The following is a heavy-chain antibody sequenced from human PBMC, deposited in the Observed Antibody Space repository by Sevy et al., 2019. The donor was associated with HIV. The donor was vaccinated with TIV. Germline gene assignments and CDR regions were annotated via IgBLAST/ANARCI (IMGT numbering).Heavy chain of an antibody. J-gene: IGHJ5*02. CDR1: GYTFTGYY. CDR3: ARGRHVLRFLEWRWGQENWFDP. D-gene: IGHD3-3*01. CDR2: INPNSGGT. V-gene: IGHV1-2*02. Sequence: ASVNVSCKASGYTFTGYYMHWVRQAPGQGLEWMGWINPNSGGTNYAQKFQGRVTMTRDTSISTAYMELSRLRSDDTAVYYCARGRHVLRFLEWRWGQENWFDPWGQGTLVTVSS.